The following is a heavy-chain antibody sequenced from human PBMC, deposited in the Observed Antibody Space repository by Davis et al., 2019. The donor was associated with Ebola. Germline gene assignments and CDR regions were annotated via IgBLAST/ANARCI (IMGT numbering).Heavy chain of an antibody. V-gene: IGHV3-30*18. D-gene: IGHD5-24*01. CDR2: ISYDGSLR. CDR3: AKDSAGYNEILYYYYGMDV. CDR1: GFTFTTYG. J-gene: IGHJ6*02. Sequence: GGSLRLSCAASGFTFTTYGIHWVRQAPGKGLEWVALISYDGSLRHYADSVKGRFTISRDNSKNTLYLQMNSLRAEDTAVYYCAKDSAGYNEILYYYYGMDVWGQGTTVTVSS.